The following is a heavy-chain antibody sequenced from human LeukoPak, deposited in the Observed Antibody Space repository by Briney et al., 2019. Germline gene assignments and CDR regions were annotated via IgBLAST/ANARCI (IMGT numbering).Heavy chain of an antibody. Sequence: ETLSLTCNVSGGSISSYYWSWIREPPGKGMEWIGYIYYSGSTNYNPSLKSRVTISVDTSKNQFSLKLSSVTAADTAVYYCARDIGAARSDYWGQGTLVTVSS. CDR1: GGSISSYY. J-gene: IGHJ4*02. V-gene: IGHV4-59*01. D-gene: IGHD6-6*01. CDR3: ARDIGAARSDY. CDR2: IYYSGST.